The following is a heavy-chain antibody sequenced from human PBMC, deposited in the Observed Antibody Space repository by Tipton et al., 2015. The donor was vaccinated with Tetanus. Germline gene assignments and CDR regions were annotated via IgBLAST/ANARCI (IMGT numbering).Heavy chain of an antibody. V-gene: IGHV4-34*01. CDR1: GVSVRSYY. CDR3: ARGVPHSTTMGSDWFDP. D-gene: IGHD2-2*01. J-gene: IGHJ5*02. CDR2: VIYDGTS. Sequence: LRLSCTVSGVSVRSYYWSWIRQSPDKGLEWLGDVIYDGTSYYNPSLNSRVKISLDTSMNQISLTLTSVTAADTALYYCARGVPHSTTMGSDWFDPWGQGTLVTVSS.